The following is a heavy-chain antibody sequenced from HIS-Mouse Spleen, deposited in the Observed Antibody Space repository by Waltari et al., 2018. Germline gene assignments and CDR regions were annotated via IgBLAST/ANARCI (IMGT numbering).Heavy chain of an antibody. J-gene: IGHJ2*01. D-gene: IGHD6-13*01. CDR1: GGPISSSSYY. CDR2: TYYGGST. Sequence: QLQLQESGPGLVKPSETLSLTCTVSGGPISSSSYYWGWLRQPPGKGLEWIGSTYYGGSTYYNPSLKSRVTISVDTSKNQFSLKLSSVTAADTAVYYCAREIPYSSSWYDWYFDLWGRGTLVTVSS. V-gene: IGHV4-39*07. CDR3: AREIPYSSSWYDWYFDL.